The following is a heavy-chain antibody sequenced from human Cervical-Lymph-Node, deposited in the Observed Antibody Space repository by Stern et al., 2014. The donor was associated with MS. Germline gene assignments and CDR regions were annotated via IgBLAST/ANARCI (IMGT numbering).Heavy chain of an antibody. Sequence: QVQLVESGGGLVKPGGSLRLSCAASGFTFSDYYMSWIRQAPGKGLEWVSSLSSSGSSIYYADSVKGRFTISRDNAKNSLYLQMNSLRAEDTAVYYCARSHSKWLVHDAFDIWGQGTMVSVSS. D-gene: IGHD6-19*01. CDR3: ARSHSKWLVHDAFDI. CDR2: LSSSGSSI. V-gene: IGHV3-11*01. J-gene: IGHJ3*02. CDR1: GFTFSDYY.